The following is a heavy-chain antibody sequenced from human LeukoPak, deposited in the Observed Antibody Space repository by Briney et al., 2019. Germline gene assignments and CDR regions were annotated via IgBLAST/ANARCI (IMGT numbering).Heavy chain of an antibody. J-gene: IGHJ4*02. CDR2: IYYSGST. D-gene: IGHD3-9*01. CDR1: GGSISSSSYY. Sequence: PSETLSLTCTVSGGSISSSSYYWGWIRQPPGKGLEWIGSIYYSGSTYYNPSLKSRVTISVDTSKNQFSLKLSSVTAADTAVYYCARDLPLRYFDWLLPEYYFDYWGQGTLVTVSS. CDR3: ARDLPLRYFDWLLPEYYFDY. V-gene: IGHV4-39*07.